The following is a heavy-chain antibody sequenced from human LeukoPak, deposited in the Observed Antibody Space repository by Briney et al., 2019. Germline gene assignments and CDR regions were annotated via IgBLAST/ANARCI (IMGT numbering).Heavy chain of an antibody. Sequence: GGSLRLSCAASGFTFSSYAMSWVRQAPGKGREWVSYISGSGSTMYYADSVKGRFTISRDNAKNSLYLQMNSLRAEDTAVYYCARRHIVVVDAFDIWGQGTMVTVSS. J-gene: IGHJ3*02. CDR3: ARRHIVVVDAFDI. CDR2: ISGSGSTM. CDR1: GFTFSSYA. V-gene: IGHV3-48*04. D-gene: IGHD2-21*01.